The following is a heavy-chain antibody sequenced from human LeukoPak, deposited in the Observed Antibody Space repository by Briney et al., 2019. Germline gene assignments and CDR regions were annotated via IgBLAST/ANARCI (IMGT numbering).Heavy chain of an antibody. CDR2: ISYEGGDK. J-gene: IGHJ4*02. Sequence: GGSLRLSCVASGFTLRSYPMHWVRQAPGEGLEWVAAISYEGGDKYYADSVRGRFTISRDNSKNTLYLEMSSLRAEDTAVYYCATSLLWFGELLADTDFWGQGSLVTVSS. CDR1: GFTLRSYP. D-gene: IGHD3-10*01. CDR3: ATSLLWFGELLADTDF. V-gene: IGHV3-30-3*01.